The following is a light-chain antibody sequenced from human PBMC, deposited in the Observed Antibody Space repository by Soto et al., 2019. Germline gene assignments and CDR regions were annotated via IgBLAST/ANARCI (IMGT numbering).Light chain of an antibody. CDR1: QSVSSN. CDR2: GAS. CDR3: QQDNNWPPLA. Sequence: EIVMTQSPATLSVSPGERATLSCRASQSVSSNLAWYQQKPGQAPRLLIYGASTRATGIPARFSGSGAGTEVTLTSSSLKSEDIAVYYCQQDNNWPPLAFGGGTKVEIK. J-gene: IGKJ4*01. V-gene: IGKV3-15*01.